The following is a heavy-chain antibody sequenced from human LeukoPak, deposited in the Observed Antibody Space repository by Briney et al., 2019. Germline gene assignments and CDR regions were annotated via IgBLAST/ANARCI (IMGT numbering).Heavy chain of an antibody. D-gene: IGHD6-19*01. Sequence: GASVKVSCKASGYTFTSYGISWVRQAPGQGLEWMGWISAYNGNTNYAQKPQGRVTMTTDTSTSTAYMELGSLRSDDTAFYYCARDYSSGWYAFDYWGQGTLVTVSS. V-gene: IGHV1-18*01. CDR2: ISAYNGNT. CDR1: GYTFTSYG. J-gene: IGHJ4*02. CDR3: ARDYSSGWYAFDY.